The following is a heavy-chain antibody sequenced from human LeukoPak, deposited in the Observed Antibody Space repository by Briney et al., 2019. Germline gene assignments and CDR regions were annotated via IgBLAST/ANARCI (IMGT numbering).Heavy chain of an antibody. CDR1: GLPFSNGA. D-gene: IGHD3-9*01. CDR2: ISGSGGTT. Sequence: EGSLRLSSAASGLPFSNGAMSWVRQAPGKGLEWVSVISGSGGTTYYADSVKGRFTISRDNSKNTLYLQMHSLRAEDTAVYYCARSGPAWLGYYFDYWGQGTLVTVSS. V-gene: IGHV3-23*01. J-gene: IGHJ4*02. CDR3: ARSGPAWLGYYFDY.